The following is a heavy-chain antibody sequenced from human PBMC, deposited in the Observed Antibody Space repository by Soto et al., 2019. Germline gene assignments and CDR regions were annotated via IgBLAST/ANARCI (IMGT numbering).Heavy chain of an antibody. CDR2: IYYDGTT. D-gene: IGHD3-22*01. J-gene: IGHJ6*02. V-gene: IGHV4-39*01. CDR3: ARQGRNTKIVLVKHYAADC. Sequence: LETRSLTCSVSSGSISSTSYYWAWIRQPPGKGLEWIGAIYYDGTTYYTESLKSRVSISVDTSKNQFSLKVNSVTAADTAVYFCARQGRNTKIVLVKHYAADCWGQGTAVT. CDR1: SGSISSTSYY.